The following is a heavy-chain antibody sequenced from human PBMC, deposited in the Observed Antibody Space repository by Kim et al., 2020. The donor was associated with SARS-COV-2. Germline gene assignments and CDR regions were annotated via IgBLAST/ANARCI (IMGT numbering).Heavy chain of an antibody. CDR1: GYTFSSYD. Sequence: ASVKVSCKASGYTFSSYDINWVRQATGQGLEWMGWMNPNSGNTGYAQKFRGRVTMTRNTSISTAYMELSSLRSEDTAVYYCARGAIAVAGTNYYYGMDVWGQGTTVTVSS. D-gene: IGHD6-19*01. V-gene: IGHV1-8*01. CDR2: MNPNSGNT. J-gene: IGHJ6*02. CDR3: ARGAIAVAGTNYYYGMDV.